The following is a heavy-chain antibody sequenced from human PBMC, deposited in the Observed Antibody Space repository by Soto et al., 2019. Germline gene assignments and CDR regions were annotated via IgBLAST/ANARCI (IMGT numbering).Heavy chain of an antibody. J-gene: IGHJ6*03. V-gene: IGHV1-8*01. CDR3: ARGLVSVYYYYMGV. D-gene: IGHD3-9*01. CDR1: GYTFTSYD. CDR2: MSPNSGNT. Sequence: QVQLVQSGAEVKKPGASVKVSCKASGYTFTSYDISWVRQATGQGLEWMGWMSPNSGNTGYAQKFQGRVSMTRNTSISTAYTELGSLRSEDTAVYYCARGLVSVYYYYMGVWGKGTTVTVSS.